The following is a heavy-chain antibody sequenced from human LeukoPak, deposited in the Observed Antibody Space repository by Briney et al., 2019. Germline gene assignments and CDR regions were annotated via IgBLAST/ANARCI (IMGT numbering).Heavy chain of an antibody. V-gene: IGHV3-23*01. CDR2: ISSSGDST. D-gene: IGHD2-15*01. CDR3: VEDVVVIVAAKPGI. J-gene: IGHJ1*01. CDR1: GLTFNIYA. Sequence: GGSLRLSCAASGLTFNIYAMTWVRQAPGKGLEWVSSISSSGDSTYYADAVKGRFTISRDNSKNTLYLQMNSLRAEDTAVYYCVEDVVVIVAAKPGIWGQGTLVAVSS.